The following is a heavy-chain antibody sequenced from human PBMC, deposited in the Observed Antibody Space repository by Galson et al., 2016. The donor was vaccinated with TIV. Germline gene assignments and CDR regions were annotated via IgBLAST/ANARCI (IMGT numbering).Heavy chain of an antibody. CDR3: AKDRNTAMDTYHYYYGMDV. CDR2: FIPLFRTA. CDR1: GDTFSTYP. V-gene: IGHV1-69*13. J-gene: IGHJ6*02. Sequence: SVKVSCKASGDTFSTYPFNWVRQAPGQGLEWVGGFIPLFRTANYAQKFQGRVTITADESTSTLYMEVSSLRSEDTAVYYCAKDRNTAMDTYHYYYGMDVWGQGTTVIVSS. D-gene: IGHD5-18*01.